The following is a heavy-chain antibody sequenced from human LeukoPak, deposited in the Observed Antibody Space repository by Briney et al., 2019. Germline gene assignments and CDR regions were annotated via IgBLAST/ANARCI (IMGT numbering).Heavy chain of an antibody. V-gene: IGHV3-53*01. J-gene: IGHJ4*02. Sequence: GGSLRLSCAASGFTVSSNYMSWVRQAPGKGLEWVSVIYSGGSTYYADSVKGRFTISRDNSKNTLYLQMNSLRAEDTAVYYCAREPDSSGYYSVDYWGQGTLVTVSS. CDR3: AREPDSSGYYSVDY. CDR1: GFTVSSNY. CDR2: IYSGGST. D-gene: IGHD3-22*01.